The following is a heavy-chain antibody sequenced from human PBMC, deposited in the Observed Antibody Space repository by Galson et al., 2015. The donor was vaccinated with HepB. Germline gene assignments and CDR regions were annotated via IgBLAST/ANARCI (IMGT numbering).Heavy chain of an antibody. J-gene: IGHJ4*02. CDR3: ARVVMITFGGVIVGGYFDY. CDR1: GFTFSDHY. D-gene: IGHD3-16*02. Sequence: SLRLSCAASGFTFSDHYMDWVRQAPGKGLEWVGRTRNKANSYTTEYAASVKGRFTISRDDSKNSLYLQMNSLKTEDTAVYYCARVVMITFGGVIVGGYFDYWGQGTLVTVSS. CDR2: TRNKANSYTT. V-gene: IGHV3-72*01.